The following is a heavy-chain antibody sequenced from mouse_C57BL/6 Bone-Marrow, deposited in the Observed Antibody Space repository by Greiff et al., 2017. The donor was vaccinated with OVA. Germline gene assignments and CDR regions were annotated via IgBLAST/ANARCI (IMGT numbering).Heavy chain of an antibody. J-gene: IGHJ2*01. CDR1: GYTFTSYG. CDR3: ARLGWLLRYYFDY. D-gene: IGHD2-3*01. V-gene: IGHV1-81*01. Sequence: VQLQQSGAELARPGASVKLSCKASGYTFTSYGISWVKQRTGQGLEWIGAIYPRSGNTYYNEKFKGKATLTADKSSSTAYMELRSLTSEDSAVYFCARLGWLLRYYFDYWGQGTTLTVSS. CDR2: IYPRSGNT.